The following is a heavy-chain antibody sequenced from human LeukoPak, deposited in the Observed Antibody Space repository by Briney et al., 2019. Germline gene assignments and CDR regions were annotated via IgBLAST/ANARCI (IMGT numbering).Heavy chain of an antibody. Sequence: HGESLKISCKGSGYSFTSYWIGWVRQMPGKGLEWMGIIYPGDSDTRYSPSFQGQVTISADKSITTTYLQWSSLKASDTAIYYCARGRGYCSSSSCYDFDYWGQGTLVTVSS. D-gene: IGHD2-2*01. CDR3: ARGRGYCSSSSCYDFDY. V-gene: IGHV5-51*01. CDR1: GYSFTSYW. CDR2: IYPGDSDT. J-gene: IGHJ4*02.